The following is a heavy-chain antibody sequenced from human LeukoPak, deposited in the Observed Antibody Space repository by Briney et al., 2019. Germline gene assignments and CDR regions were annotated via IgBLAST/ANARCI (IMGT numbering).Heavy chain of an antibody. CDR3: ARGGRTGDLDY. CDR1: GDSISSGGYY. D-gene: IGHD7-27*01. J-gene: IGHJ4*02. V-gene: IGHV4-31*03. Sequence: SETLSLTCTVSGDSISSGGYYWNWIRQHPGKGLVWIGYIYFSGSTYYSPSLKSRVTISVDTSNNQFSLKLSSVIAADSAVYYCARGGRTGDLDYWGQGTLVTVSS. CDR2: IYFSGST.